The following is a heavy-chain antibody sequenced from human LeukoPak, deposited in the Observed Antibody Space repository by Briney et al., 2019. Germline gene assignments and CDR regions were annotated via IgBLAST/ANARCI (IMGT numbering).Heavy chain of an antibody. Sequence: PGGPLRLSCAASGFTVSSNYMSWVRQAPGKGLEWVSVIYSGGSTYYADSVKGRFTISRDNSKNTLYLQMNSLRAEDTAVYYCARESLGGYDILTGYYTHYYFDYWGQGTLVTVSS. CDR1: GFTVSSNY. J-gene: IGHJ4*02. D-gene: IGHD3-9*01. V-gene: IGHV3-53*01. CDR2: IYSGGST. CDR3: ARESLGGYDILTGYYTHYYFDY.